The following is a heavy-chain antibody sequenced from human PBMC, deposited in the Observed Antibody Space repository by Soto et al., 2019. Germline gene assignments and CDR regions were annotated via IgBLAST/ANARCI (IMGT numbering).Heavy chain of an antibody. CDR2: ISYDGSNK. CDR1: GFTFSSYA. D-gene: IGHD3-3*01. CDR3: ARATNPVLRFLEWLAAIDY. Sequence: GGSLRLSCAASGFTFSSYAMHWVRQAPGKGLEWVAVISYDGSNKYYADSVKGRFTISRDNSKNTLYLQMNSLRAEDTAVYYCARATNPVLRFLEWLAAIDYWGQGTLVTVSS. J-gene: IGHJ4*02. V-gene: IGHV3-30-3*01.